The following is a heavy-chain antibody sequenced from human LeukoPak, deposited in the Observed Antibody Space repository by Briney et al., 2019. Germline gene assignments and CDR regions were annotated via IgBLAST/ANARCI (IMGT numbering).Heavy chain of an antibody. CDR3: ATKPQYYYGSGGFDY. CDR1: GFTFSSYS. Sequence: GGSLRLSCAASGFTFSSYSMNWVRQAPGKGLEWVSYISSSSSTIYYADSVKGRFTISRDNAKNSLYLQMNSLRAEDTAVYYCATKPQYYYGSGGFDYWGQGTLVTVSS. J-gene: IGHJ4*02. CDR2: ISSSSSTI. D-gene: IGHD3-10*01. V-gene: IGHV3-48*04.